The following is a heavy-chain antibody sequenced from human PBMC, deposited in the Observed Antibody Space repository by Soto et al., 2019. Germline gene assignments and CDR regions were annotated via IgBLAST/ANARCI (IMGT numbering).Heavy chain of an antibody. Sequence: ASVKVSCKASGYTFTSYAMHWVRQAPGQRLEWMGWINAGNGNTKYSQKFQGRVTVTRDTSASTAYMELRSLRSEDTAVYFCARWVGGNYFHYRGPGTLVTVSS. D-gene: IGHD1-26*01. J-gene: IGHJ4*02. CDR2: INAGNGNT. CDR3: ARWVGGNYFHY. V-gene: IGHV1-3*01. CDR1: GYTFTSYA.